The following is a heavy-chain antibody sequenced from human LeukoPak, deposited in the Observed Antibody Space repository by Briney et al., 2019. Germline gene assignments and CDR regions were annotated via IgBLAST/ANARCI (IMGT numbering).Heavy chain of an antibody. CDR1: GYTFTGYY. Sequence: ASVKVSCKASGYTFTGYYMHWVRQAPGQGLEWMGWINPNSGGTNYAQEFQGRVTMTRDTSISTAYMELSRLRSDDTAVYYCARDIVGATTNEDWGQGTLVTVSS. J-gene: IGHJ4*02. CDR2: INPNSGGT. CDR3: ARDIVGATTNED. D-gene: IGHD1-26*01. V-gene: IGHV1-2*02.